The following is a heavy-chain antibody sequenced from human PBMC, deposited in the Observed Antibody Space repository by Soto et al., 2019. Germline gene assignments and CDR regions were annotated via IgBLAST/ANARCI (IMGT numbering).Heavy chain of an antibody. CDR3: ARVRGDSSGSYYFDY. V-gene: IGHV3-11*01. CDR1: VFSVSDYY. Sequence: GSLRLGGAASVFSVSDYYMSWIRQAPGEGLEWVSYISSSGSTTHYADSVKGRFTISKDNAKNSVYLQMNSLRAEDTAVYYCARVRGDSSGSYYFDYWGQGTLVTVSS. J-gene: IGHJ4*02. CDR2: ISSSGSTT. D-gene: IGHD3-22*01.